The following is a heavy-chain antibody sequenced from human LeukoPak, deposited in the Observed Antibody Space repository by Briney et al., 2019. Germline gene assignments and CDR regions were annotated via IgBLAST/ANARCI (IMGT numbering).Heavy chain of an antibody. CDR1: GGSISSCY. CDR2: IYTSGST. Sequence: PSETLSLTCTVSGGSISSCYWSWIRQPAGKGLEWIGRIYTSGSTNYNPSLKSRVTMSVDTSKNQFSLKLSSVTAADTAVYYCARDGTKDYDFWSGYYNYYYYGMDVWGQGTTVTVSS. CDR3: ARDGTKDYDFWSGYYNYYYYGMDV. D-gene: IGHD3-3*01. J-gene: IGHJ6*02. V-gene: IGHV4-4*07.